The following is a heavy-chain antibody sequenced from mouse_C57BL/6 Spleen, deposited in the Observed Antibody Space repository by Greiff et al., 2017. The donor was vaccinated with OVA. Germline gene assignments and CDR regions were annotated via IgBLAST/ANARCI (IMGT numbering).Heavy chain of an antibody. J-gene: IGHJ4*01. D-gene: IGHD1-1*01. CDR2: IDPETGGT. CDR3: TRKEYYYGGAMDY. CDR1: GYTFTDYE. V-gene: IGHV1-15*01. Sequence: QVQLKESGAELVRPGASVTLSCKASGYTFTDYEMHWVKQTPVHGLEWIGAIDPETGGTAYNQKFKGKAILTADKSSSTAYMELRSLTSEDSAVYYCTRKEYYYGGAMDYWGQGTSVTVSS.